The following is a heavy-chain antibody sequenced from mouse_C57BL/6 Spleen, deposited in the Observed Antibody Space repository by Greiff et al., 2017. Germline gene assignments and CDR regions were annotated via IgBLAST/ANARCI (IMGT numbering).Heavy chain of an antibody. CDR2: IYPRDGST. Sequence: QVQLQESGPELVKPGASVKLSCKASGYTFTSYDINWVKQRPGQGLEWIGWIYPRDGSTKYNEKFKGKATLTVDTSSSTAYMELHSLTSEDSAVYFCARGGYDYRFAYWGQGTLVTVSA. D-gene: IGHD2-4*01. J-gene: IGHJ3*01. CDR3: ARGGYDYRFAY. CDR1: GYTFTSYD. V-gene: IGHV1-85*01.